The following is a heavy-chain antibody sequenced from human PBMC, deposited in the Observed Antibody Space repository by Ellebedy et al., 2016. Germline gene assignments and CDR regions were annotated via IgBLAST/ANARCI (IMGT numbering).Heavy chain of an antibody. V-gene: IGHV3-30*03. CDR2: ILYDGSNK. Sequence: GGSLRLSXAASGFTFSSYGMHWVRQAPGKGLEWVAVILYDGSNKYHADSVKGRFTISRDNSKNTLYLQMNSLRTEDTAVYYCATGTNCCYPHFDNWGQGTLVTVSS. J-gene: IGHJ4*02. CDR3: ATGTNCCYPHFDN. D-gene: IGHD2-2*01. CDR1: GFTFSSYG.